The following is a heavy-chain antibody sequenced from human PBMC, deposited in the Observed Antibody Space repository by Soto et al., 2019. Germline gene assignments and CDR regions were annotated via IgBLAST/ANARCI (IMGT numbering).Heavy chain of an antibody. Sequence: PGGSLRLSCAASGFTFSCCAMNWVRQAPGKGLEWVATISGNAADTYYADSVKGRFTISRDNSENTVSLQMNSLRAEDTAVYYCAKKRSNDGRNWLAPWGQGALVTVSS. V-gene: IGHV3-23*01. J-gene: IGHJ5*02. CDR1: GFTFSCCA. D-gene: IGHD2-15*01. CDR3: AKKRSNDGRNWLAP. CDR2: ISGNAADT.